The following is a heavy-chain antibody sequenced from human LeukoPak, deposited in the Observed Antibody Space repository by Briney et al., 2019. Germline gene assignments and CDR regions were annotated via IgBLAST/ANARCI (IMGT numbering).Heavy chain of an antibody. CDR1: GFTFSSYS. D-gene: IGHD3-10*01. CDR2: ISSSSSTI. V-gene: IGHV3-48*01. J-gene: IGHJ6*02. CDR3: ARYHGSGSYYPPNYYGMDV. Sequence: PEGSLRLSCAASGFTFSSYSMNWVRQAPGKGLEWVSYISSSSSTIYYADSVKGRFTISRDNAKNSLYLQMNSLRAEDTAVYYCARYHGSGSYYPPNYYGMDVWGQGTTVTVSS.